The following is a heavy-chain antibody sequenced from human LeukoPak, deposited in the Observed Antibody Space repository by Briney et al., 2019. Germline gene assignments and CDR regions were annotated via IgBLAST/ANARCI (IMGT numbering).Heavy chain of an antibody. J-gene: IGHJ4*02. Sequence: ASVKVSCKASGYTFISHYMHWVRQAPGQGLEWMGIINPGGGSTSYAQKFQGRVSMTRDTSTSTVYMELSSLRSEDTAVYYCASDGYSSGWYVLDYWGQGTLVTVSS. CDR2: INPGGGST. CDR1: GYTFISHY. D-gene: IGHD6-19*01. V-gene: IGHV1-46*01. CDR3: ASDGYSSGWYVLDY.